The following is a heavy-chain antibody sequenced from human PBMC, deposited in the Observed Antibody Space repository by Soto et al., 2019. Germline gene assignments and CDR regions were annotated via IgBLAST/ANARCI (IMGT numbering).Heavy chain of an antibody. Sequence: GGSLRLSCAASGFTVSSNYMSWVRQAPGKGLEWVSVIYSGGSTYYADSVKGRFTISRDNSKNTLYLQMNSLRAEDTAVYYCARERGYCSGGSCYYYYYMDVWGKGTTVTVSS. CDR1: GFTVSSNY. CDR2: IYSGGST. J-gene: IGHJ6*03. CDR3: ARERGYCSGGSCYYYYYMDV. D-gene: IGHD2-15*01. V-gene: IGHV3-53*01.